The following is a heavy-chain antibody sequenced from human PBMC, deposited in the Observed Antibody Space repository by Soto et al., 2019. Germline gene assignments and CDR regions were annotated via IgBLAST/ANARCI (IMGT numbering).Heavy chain of an antibody. CDR2: IYYSGST. CDR1: GGSISSSSYY. D-gene: IGHD1-20*01. V-gene: IGHV4-39*01. CDR3: ARLSITGTTRAFDY. J-gene: IGHJ4*02. Sequence: QLQLQESGPGLVKPSETLSLTCTVSGGSISSSSYYWGWIRQPPGKGLECIGSIYYSGSTYYNPSLKSRVTISVDPSKNQSSLKRSSVTAADTAVYYCARLSITGTTRAFDYWGQGTLVTVSS.